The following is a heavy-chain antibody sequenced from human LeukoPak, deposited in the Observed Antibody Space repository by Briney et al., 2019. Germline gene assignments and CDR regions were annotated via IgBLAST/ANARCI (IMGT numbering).Heavy chain of an antibody. J-gene: IGHJ3*02. Sequence: PSETLSLTCTVSGGSISTYYWSWIRQPPAKGLEWIGYISYSGSTNFNPSLKSRVSISLDTSKNQFSLKLNSVTAADTAVYYCARSQTTGLTAMTAHAFDIWGQGTMVTVSS. D-gene: IGHD2-21*02. V-gene: IGHV4-59*01. CDR3: ARSQTTGLTAMTAHAFDI. CDR1: GGSISTYY. CDR2: ISYSGST.